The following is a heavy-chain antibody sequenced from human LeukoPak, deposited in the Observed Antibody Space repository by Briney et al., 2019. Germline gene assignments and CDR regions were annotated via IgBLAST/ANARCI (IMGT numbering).Heavy chain of an antibody. D-gene: IGHD3-3*01. CDR3: ARLVPERFFQLNPEGYYDY. CDR2: INRHGNT. Sequence: PSETLSLTCTVSGGSISSYYWGWIRQPPGKGLELIGEINRHGNTDYNPSLKSRVSMSIDTSKNQFSLKLISVTAADTAVYYCARLVPERFFQLNPEGYYDYWGQGTLVTVSS. J-gene: IGHJ4*02. CDR1: GGSISSYY. V-gene: IGHV4-34*01.